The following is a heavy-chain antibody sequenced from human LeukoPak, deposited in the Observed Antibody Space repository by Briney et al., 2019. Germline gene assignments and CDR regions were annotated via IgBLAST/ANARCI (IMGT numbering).Heavy chain of an antibody. CDR2: IYTNGNT. CDR1: GAPINYYY. V-gene: IGHV4-4*07. CDR3: AREAKCYDGDGYYLDY. J-gene: IGHJ4*02. D-gene: IGHD3-22*01. Sequence: SEALSLTCTVSGAPINYYYWVGIRQSAGRGLEWIGCIYTNGNTNYSPPLGGRFTMSVDTSKSQFSLRLSSLTAADTAVFYCAREAKCYDGDGYYLDYWGQGILVTVPS.